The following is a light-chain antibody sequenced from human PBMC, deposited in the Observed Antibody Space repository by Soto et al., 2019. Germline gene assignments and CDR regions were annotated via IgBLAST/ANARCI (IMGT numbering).Light chain of an antibody. V-gene: IGKV3-15*01. Sequence: EIVMTQSPGTLSVSPGERATLSCRASHSVSNNLAWYQQKVGQSPRLLIYDASTRGTGVPGRFSGSGSGTQFTLTISSLLPEDFAVYYCQQYRDWPETFGQGTKVEIK. J-gene: IGKJ1*01. CDR2: DAS. CDR3: QQYRDWPET. CDR1: HSVSNN.